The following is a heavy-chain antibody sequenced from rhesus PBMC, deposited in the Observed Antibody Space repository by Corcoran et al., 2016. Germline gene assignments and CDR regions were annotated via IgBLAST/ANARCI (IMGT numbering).Heavy chain of an antibody. J-gene: IGHJ2*01. V-gene: IGHV4S14*01. Sequence: QVQLQESGPGLVKPSETLSLTCAVSGYSISSGYYWGWIRQPPGKGLEWIGSIYGSGGSNYLNPSLKRRGTLAVDTCKNPFSRQLSSVTAADTAVYYCARVGSSWSEWDTVGTEWYFDLWGPGTPITISS. CDR2: IYGSGGSN. CDR3: ARVGSSWSEWDTVGTEWYFDL. CDR1: GYSISSGYY. D-gene: IGHD5-42*01.